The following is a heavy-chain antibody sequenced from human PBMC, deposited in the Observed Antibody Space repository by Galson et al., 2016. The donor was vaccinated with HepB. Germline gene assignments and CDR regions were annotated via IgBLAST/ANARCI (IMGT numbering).Heavy chain of an antibody. CDR2: IRSKVNNYAT. D-gene: IGHD6-19*01. Sequence: SLRLSCAASGFIFSGSAMHWVRQTSGKGLEWVGRIRSKVNNYATAYGASVKGRFNISRDDSENMAYLQMNSLKTEDTAVYYCARKGFAVAGYYFDYWGQGTLVTVSS. CDR3: ARKGFAVAGYYFDY. V-gene: IGHV3-73*01. J-gene: IGHJ4*02. CDR1: GFIFSGSA.